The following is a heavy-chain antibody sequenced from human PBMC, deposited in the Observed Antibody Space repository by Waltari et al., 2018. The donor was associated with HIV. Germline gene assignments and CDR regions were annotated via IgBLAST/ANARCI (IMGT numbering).Heavy chain of an antibody. CDR2: INWNGGST. Sequence: GGSLRLSCAASGFTFDDYGMSWVRQAPGKGLEWVSGINWNGGSTGYADSVKGRFTISRDNAKNSLYLQMNSLRAEDTALYYCARDAYSSSSLWYFDLWGRGTLVTVSS. J-gene: IGHJ2*01. V-gene: IGHV3-20*04. CDR3: ARDAYSSSSLWYFDL. CDR1: GFTFDDYG. D-gene: IGHD6-6*01.